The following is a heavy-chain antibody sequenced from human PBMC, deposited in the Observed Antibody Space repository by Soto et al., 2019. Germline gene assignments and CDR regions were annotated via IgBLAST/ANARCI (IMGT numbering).Heavy chain of an antibody. CDR2: IIPIFGTA. CDR1: GGTFSSYA. CDR3: ARAFEEMATISVLHYYGMDV. V-gene: IGHV1-69*13. J-gene: IGHJ6*02. D-gene: IGHD5-12*01. Sequence: GASVKVSCKASGGTFSSYAISWVRQAPGQGLEWMGGIIPIFGTANYAQKFQGRVTITADESTSTAYMELSSLRSEDTAVYYCARAFEEMATISVLHYYGMDVWGQGTTVTVSS.